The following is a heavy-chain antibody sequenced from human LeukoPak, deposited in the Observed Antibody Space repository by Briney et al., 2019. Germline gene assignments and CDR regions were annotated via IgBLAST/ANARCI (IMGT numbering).Heavy chain of an antibody. Sequence: PGRSLRLSCAASGFTFSSYGMHWVRQAPGKGLEWVAVISYDGSNKYYADSVKGRFTISRDNSKNTLYLQMNSLRAEDTAVYYCAKDLGKYCSSTSCYSNFDYWGQGTLVTVSS. J-gene: IGHJ4*02. CDR2: ISYDGSNK. D-gene: IGHD2-2*01. CDR3: AKDLGKYCSSTSCYSNFDY. CDR1: GFTFSSYG. V-gene: IGHV3-30*18.